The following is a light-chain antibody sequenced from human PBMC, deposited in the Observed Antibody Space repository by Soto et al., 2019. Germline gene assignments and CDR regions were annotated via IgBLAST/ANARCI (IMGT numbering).Light chain of an antibody. Sequence: DIQMTQSPSSLSASVGDRVTMTCRASQSITTHVNWYQQKPGKAPKLLIYAASILQSGVPSRFSDSGSGTDCTLTISSLQPEDFATDFCQHSYMTPTPTTFVQGTNVEI. CDR1: QSITTH. CDR3: QHSYMTPTPTT. CDR2: AAS. V-gene: IGKV1-39*01. J-gene: IGKJ2*01.